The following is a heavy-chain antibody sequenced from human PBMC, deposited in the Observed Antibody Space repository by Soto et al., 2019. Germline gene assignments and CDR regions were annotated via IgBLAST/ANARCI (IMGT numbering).Heavy chain of an antibody. CDR2: IWYDGSNK. CDR1: GFTFSSYG. Sequence: PGGSLRLSCAASGFTFSSYGMHWVRQAPGKGLEWVAVIWYDGSNKYYADSVKGRFTISRDNSKNTLYLQMNSLRAEDTAVYYCARDRMIVVVTYAFDIWGQGTMVTVSS. J-gene: IGHJ3*02. V-gene: IGHV3-33*01. CDR3: ARDRMIVVVTYAFDI. D-gene: IGHD3-22*01.